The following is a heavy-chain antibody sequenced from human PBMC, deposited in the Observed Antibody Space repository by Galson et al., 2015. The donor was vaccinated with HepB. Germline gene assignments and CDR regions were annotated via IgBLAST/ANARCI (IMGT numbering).Heavy chain of an antibody. CDR1: GCTFTSYG. CDR2: IIPILGIA. V-gene: IGHV1-69*04. J-gene: IGHJ6*02. D-gene: IGHD6-19*01. CDR3: ASSIPPPGIAVAGPLLTHIIYYYYGMDV. Sequence: SVKVSCKASGCTFTSYGISWVRQAPGQGLEWMGRIIPILGIANYAQKFQGRVTITADKSTSTAYMELSSLRSEDTAVYYCASSIPPPGIAVAGPLLTHIIYYYYGMDVWGQGTTVTVSS.